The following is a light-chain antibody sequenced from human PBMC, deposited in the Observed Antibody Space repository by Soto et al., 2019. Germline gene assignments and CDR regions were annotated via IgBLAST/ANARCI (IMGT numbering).Light chain of an antibody. J-gene: IGLJ1*01. V-gene: IGLV2-14*01. CDR3: SSFTSSSTYV. CDR1: SSDIGHCNC. Sequence: QSALTQPASVSGSPGQSITISCTGTSSDIGHCNCVSWYQHHPGKAPKLMIYEVNHRPSGVSNRFSGSKSGNTASLTISGLQAADEADYYCSSFTSSSTYVFGTGTKVTVL. CDR2: EVN.